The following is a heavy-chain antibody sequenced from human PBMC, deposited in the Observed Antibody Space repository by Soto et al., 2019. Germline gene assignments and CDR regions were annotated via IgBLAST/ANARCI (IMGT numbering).Heavy chain of an antibody. CDR1: GYTFTNYG. J-gene: IGHJ4*02. V-gene: IGHV1-18*01. Sequence: QVQLVQSGTEVKKPGASVKVSCQASGYTFTNYGITWVRQAPGQGLEWMGWISAYNGNTDYAQNFQGRVTLTTDTSTSTAYMEVRSLRSDDTAMYYCARGGKVAVDFDYWGQGTLVTVSS. CDR2: ISAYNGNT. D-gene: IGHD2-15*01. CDR3: ARGGKVAVDFDY.